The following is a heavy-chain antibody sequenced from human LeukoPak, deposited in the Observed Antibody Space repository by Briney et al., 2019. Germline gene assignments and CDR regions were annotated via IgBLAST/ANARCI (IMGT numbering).Heavy chain of an antibody. V-gene: IGHV4-30-4*01. CDR1: GGSISSSDNS. J-gene: IGHJ4*02. Sequence: SETLSLTCTVSGGSISSSDNSWSCIRQPPGKGLEWIGYIFYSESTYYNPSLKSRVTISVDTSKNQFSLKLSSVTAADTAVYYCARDCGGDCYSDWGQGTLVTVSS. CDR2: IFYSEST. CDR3: ARDCGGDCYSD. D-gene: IGHD2-21*02.